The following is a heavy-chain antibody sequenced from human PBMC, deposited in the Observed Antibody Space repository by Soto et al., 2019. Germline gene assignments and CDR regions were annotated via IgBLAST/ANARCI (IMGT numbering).Heavy chain of an antibody. J-gene: IGHJ4*02. CDR2: IYSGGST. D-gene: IGHD1-26*01. CDR3: ARGSGSLYYFDF. Sequence: GGSLRLSCAASGFSVSTNYMTWVRQAPGKGLEWVSVIYSGGSTYYADSVKGRFTISRDNSKNTLHLQMNSLRAEDTAVYYCARGSGSLYYFDFWGRGTLVTVSS. CDR1: GFSVSTNY. V-gene: IGHV3-53*01.